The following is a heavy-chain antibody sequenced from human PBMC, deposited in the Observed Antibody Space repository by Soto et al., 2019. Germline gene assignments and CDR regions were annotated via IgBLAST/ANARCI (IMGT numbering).Heavy chain of an antibody. J-gene: IGHJ4*02. CDR3: AKDKVCSGGSCYYDY. V-gene: IGHV3-23*01. CDR2: INGGGGST. D-gene: IGHD2-15*01. CDR1: GFTFSSYT. Sequence: EVQLLEAGGDLIQPGGSLRLSCAASGFTFSSYTMTWVRQAPGKGLEWVSAINGGGGSTYYADSVKGRFTISRDNSKHTLYLQMNSLRAEDTAVYYCAKDKVCSGGSCYYDYWGQGTLVTVSS.